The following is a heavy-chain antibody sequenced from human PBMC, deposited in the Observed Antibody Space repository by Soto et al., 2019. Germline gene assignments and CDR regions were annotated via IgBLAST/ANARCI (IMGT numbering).Heavy chain of an antibody. Sequence: QVQLVQSGAEGKKPGSSVKFSCKASGGTFSTNAISWGRQAPGQGLEWMGGIIPIFGTANYAQKFQGRVTITADESTSTAYMELSSLRSEDTAVYYCAAAAERGYYGMDVWGQGTTVTVSS. D-gene: IGHD6-13*01. CDR1: GGTFSTNA. J-gene: IGHJ6*02. V-gene: IGHV1-69*01. CDR3: AAAAERGYYGMDV. CDR2: IIPIFGTA.